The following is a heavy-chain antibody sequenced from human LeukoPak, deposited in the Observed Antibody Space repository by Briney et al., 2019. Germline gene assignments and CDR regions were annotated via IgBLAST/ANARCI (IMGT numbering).Heavy chain of an antibody. Sequence: SESLSLTCTVSGGSISSYYWSWIRQPPGKGLEWIGYIYYSGSTNYNPSLKSRVTISVDTSKNQFSLKLSSVTAADTAVYYCARDQAVSRITIFGVVTAHDAFDIWGQGTMVTVPS. CDR1: GGSISSYY. V-gene: IGHV4-59*01. D-gene: IGHD3-3*01. CDR3: ARDQAVSRITIFGVVTAHDAFDI. CDR2: IYYSGST. J-gene: IGHJ3*02.